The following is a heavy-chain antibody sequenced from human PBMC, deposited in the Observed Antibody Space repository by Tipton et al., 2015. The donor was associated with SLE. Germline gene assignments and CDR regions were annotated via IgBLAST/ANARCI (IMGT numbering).Heavy chain of an antibody. CDR1: GGSINNYY. V-gene: IGHV4-59*01. J-gene: IGHJ3*02. CDR3: ARDSPGDFDWFDAFDI. CDR2: IYYSGST. D-gene: IGHD3-9*01. Sequence: TLSLTCTVSGGSINNYYWSWIRQPPGKGLEWIGYIYYSGSTNYNPSLKSRVTISVDTSKNQFSLKLSSVTAADTAVYYCARDSPGDFDWFDAFDIWVQGTMVTVSS.